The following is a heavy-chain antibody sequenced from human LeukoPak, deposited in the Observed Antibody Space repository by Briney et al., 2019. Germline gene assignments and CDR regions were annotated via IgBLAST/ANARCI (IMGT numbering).Heavy chain of an antibody. J-gene: IGHJ5*02. D-gene: IGHD3-22*01. V-gene: IGHV4-59*08. CDR3: ARKRDSSGYYFWFDP. Sequence: SETLSLTCSVSGGSISSYSWNWIRQPAGKGLEWIGYIYYSGSTNYNPSLKSRVTISVDTSKNQFSLKLSSVTAADTAVYYCARKRDSSGYYFWFDPWGQGTLVTVSS. CDR1: GGSISSYS. CDR2: IYYSGST.